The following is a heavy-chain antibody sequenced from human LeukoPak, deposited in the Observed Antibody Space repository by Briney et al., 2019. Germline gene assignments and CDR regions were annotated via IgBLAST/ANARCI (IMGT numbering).Heavy chain of an antibody. Sequence: GASVKVSCKASGYTFTSYGISWVRQAPGQGLEWMGWISAYNGNTNYAQKLQGRVTMTTDTSTSTAYMELRSLRSDDTAVYYCARDSVALRMVRGVITKGGNNWFDPWGQGTLVTVSS. V-gene: IGHV1-18*01. CDR1: GYTFTSYG. CDR2: ISAYNGNT. D-gene: IGHD3-10*01. CDR3: ARDSVALRMVRGVITKGGNNWFDP. J-gene: IGHJ5*02.